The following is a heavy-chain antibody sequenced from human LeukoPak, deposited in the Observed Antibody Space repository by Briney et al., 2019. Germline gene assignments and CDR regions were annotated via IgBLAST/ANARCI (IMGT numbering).Heavy chain of an antibody. D-gene: IGHD1-1*01. V-gene: IGHV3-23*03. Sequence: PGGSLRLSCAASGFTFSSYAMSWVRQAPGKGLECVSVIYIGGSAFYADSVKGRFTISRDNSKNTLYLQMNSLRAEDTAMYYCARDTKNWGQGTLVTVSS. CDR3: ARDTKN. CDR1: GFTFSSYA. CDR2: IYIGGSA. J-gene: IGHJ4*02.